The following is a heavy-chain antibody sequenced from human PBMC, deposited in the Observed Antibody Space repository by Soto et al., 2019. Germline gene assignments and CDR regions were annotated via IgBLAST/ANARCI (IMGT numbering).Heavy chain of an antibody. CDR3: ARRYGSAFDI. J-gene: IGHJ3*02. Sequence: SETLSLTCSVSGGSISSYDGSWIRQPPGKGLEWIGYIFYSGSTNYNPSLKSRVTISVDTSKNQFSLKLSSVTAADTAVYYCARRYGSAFDIWGHGTMVTVSS. CDR1: GGSISSYD. D-gene: IGHD4-17*01. V-gene: IGHV4-59*01. CDR2: IFYSGST.